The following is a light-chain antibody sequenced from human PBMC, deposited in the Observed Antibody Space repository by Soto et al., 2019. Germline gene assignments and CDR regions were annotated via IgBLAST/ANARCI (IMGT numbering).Light chain of an antibody. Sequence: EIVLTHSPATLSFSPRESATLYFRSSQSVSSYLAWYQQKPGQAPRLLIYDASNRATGIPARFSGSGSGTEFTLSISSLQPDDLATYYCQQYSGYSGTFGQGTKVDIK. CDR3: QQYSGYSGT. CDR2: DAS. V-gene: IGKV3-11*01. J-gene: IGKJ1*01. CDR1: QSVSSY.